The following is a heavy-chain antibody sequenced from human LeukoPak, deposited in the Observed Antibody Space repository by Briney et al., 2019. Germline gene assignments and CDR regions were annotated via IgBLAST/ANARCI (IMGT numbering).Heavy chain of an antibody. J-gene: IGHJ5*02. V-gene: IGHV5-51*01. Sequence: GESLKISCKASGYIFTTYWIGWVRQMPGKGLEWMGIIYPGDSDTRYSPSFQGQITISADKSISTAFLQWSSLKASDTAMYYCVRHGDGSGYSYNWFDPWGQGTLVTVSS. CDR1: GYIFTTYW. D-gene: IGHD3-22*01. CDR2: IYPGDSDT. CDR3: VRHGDGSGYSYNWFDP.